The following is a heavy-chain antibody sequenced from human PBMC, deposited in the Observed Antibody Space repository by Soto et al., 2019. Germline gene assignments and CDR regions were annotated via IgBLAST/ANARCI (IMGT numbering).Heavy chain of an antibody. CDR3: DRDRKEVRGNNWLDP. J-gene: IGHJ5*02. D-gene: IGHD3-10*01. CDR2: IYHSGST. CDR1: GGSISSGGYS. Sequence: SETLSLTCAVSGGSISSGGYSWSWIRQPPGKGLEWIGYIYHSGSTYYNPSLKSRVTISVDRSKNQFSLKLSSVTAADTAVYYCDRDRKEVRGNNWLDPWGQGTLVTVYS. V-gene: IGHV4-30-2*01.